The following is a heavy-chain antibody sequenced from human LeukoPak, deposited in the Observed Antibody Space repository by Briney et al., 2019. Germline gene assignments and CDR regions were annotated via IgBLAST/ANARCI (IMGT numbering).Heavy chain of an antibody. CDR2: IYHSGSP. V-gene: IGHV4-30-4*08. J-gene: IGHJ6*03. CDR3: ARAKGTTRTHDYSYYYIYV. CDR1: GGSFSSGDFY. Sequence: SETLSLTCSVSGGSFSSGDFYWNWIRQSPGTGLEWIGYIYHSGSPYYNPSLKSRVSISIDTSKNQFSLKLSSVTAADTAMYYCARAKGTTRTHDYSYYYIYVWSNGTTVTVSS. D-gene: IGHD4-17*01.